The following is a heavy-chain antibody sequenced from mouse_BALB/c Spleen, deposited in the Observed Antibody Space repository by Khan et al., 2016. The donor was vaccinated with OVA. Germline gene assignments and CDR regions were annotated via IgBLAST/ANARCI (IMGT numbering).Heavy chain of an antibody. CDR2: IDPENGNT. CDR3: TRDGYSPWFTY. J-gene: IGHJ3*01. Sequence: VQLKESGAELVRPGALIKLSCKASGFNIKDNYMHWVKQRPEQGLEWIGWIDPENGNTIYDPKFQGKASIIADTSSNTAYLQLSSLTSEDTAVYYCTRDGYSPWFTYWGQGTLVTVSA. V-gene: IGHV14-1*02. CDR1: GFNIKDNY. D-gene: IGHD2-3*01.